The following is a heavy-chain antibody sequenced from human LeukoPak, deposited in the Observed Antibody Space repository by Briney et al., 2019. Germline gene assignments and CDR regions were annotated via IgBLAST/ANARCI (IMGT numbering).Heavy chain of an antibody. D-gene: IGHD3-10*01. CDR2: IYYSGST. CDR1: GGSISSGDYY. V-gene: IGHV4-30-4*01. Sequence: SQTLSLTCTVSGGSISSGDYYWSWLRQPPGKGLEWIGYIYYSGSTYYNPSLKSRVTISVDTSKNQFSLKLSSVTAADTAVYYCARDRPYGSGVLDAFDIWGQGTMVTVSS. CDR3: ARDRPYGSGVLDAFDI. J-gene: IGHJ3*02.